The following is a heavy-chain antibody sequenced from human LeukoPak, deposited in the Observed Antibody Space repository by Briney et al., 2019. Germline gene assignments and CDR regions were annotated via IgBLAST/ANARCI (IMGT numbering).Heavy chain of an antibody. CDR3: ARIAVAGIGSSYYYYYGMDV. J-gene: IGHJ6*02. Sequence: SVKVSCKASGGTFSSYAISWVRQAPGQGLEWMGGIIPIFGTANYAQKFRGRVTITADESTSTAYMELSSLRSEDTAVYYCARIAVAGIGSSYYYYYGMDVWGQGTTVTVSS. CDR1: GGTFSSYA. V-gene: IGHV1-69*13. D-gene: IGHD6-19*01. CDR2: IIPIFGTA.